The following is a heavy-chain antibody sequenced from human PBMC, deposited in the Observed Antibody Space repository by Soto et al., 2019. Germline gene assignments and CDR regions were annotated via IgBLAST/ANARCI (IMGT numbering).Heavy chain of an antibody. CDR2: IYYSGST. Sequence: QLQLQESGPGLVKPSETLSLTCTVSGGSISSSSYYWGWIRQPPGKGLEWIGSIYYSGSTYYNPSLKSRVTISVDTSKNQFSLKLSSVTAADTAVYYCARRGGSGWSDNWFDPWGQGTLVTVSS. J-gene: IGHJ5*02. CDR1: GGSISSSSYY. V-gene: IGHV4-39*01. CDR3: ARRGGSGWSDNWFDP. D-gene: IGHD6-19*01.